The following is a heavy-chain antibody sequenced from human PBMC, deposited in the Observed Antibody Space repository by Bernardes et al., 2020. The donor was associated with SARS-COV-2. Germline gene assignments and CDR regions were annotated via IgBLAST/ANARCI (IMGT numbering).Heavy chain of an antibody. CDR2: IYYSGST. CDR3: ARLRHHSYGYQSYYYYGMDV. Sequence: SETLSLTCTVSGGSISSYYWSWIRQPPGKGLEWIGYIYYSGSTNYNPSLKSRVTISVDTSKNQFSLKLSSVTAADTAVYYCARLRHHSYGYQSYYYYGMDVWGQGTTVTVSS. V-gene: IGHV4-59*08. CDR1: GGSISSYY. J-gene: IGHJ6*02. D-gene: IGHD5-18*01.